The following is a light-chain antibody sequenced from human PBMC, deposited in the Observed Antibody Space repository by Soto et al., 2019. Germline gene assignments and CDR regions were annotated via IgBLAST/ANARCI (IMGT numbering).Light chain of an antibody. CDR2: DAS. V-gene: IGKV1-33*01. J-gene: IGKJ5*01. Sequence: DIQMTQSPSSLSASVGDRVTITCQASQDIGNYLNWYQQRPGKAPKLLILDASSLDTGVPSRFNGSGSGTDFTFTISSLQSEDIATYYCQQYYNVPITFGQGTRLEIK. CDR1: QDIGNY. CDR3: QQYYNVPIT.